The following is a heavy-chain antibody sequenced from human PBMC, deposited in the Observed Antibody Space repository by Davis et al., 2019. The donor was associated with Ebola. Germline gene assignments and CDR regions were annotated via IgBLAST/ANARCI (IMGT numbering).Heavy chain of an antibody. CDR1: GGSFSGYY. Sequence: GSLRLSCAVYGGSFSGYYWSWIRQPPGKGLEWIGEINHSGSTNYNPSLRSRVTISADTSNNQFSLKLSSVTAADTAVYYCARHFRGLSRWGQGTLVTVSS. J-gene: IGHJ4*02. CDR2: INHSGST. CDR3: ARHFRGLSR. V-gene: IGHV4-34*01. D-gene: IGHD3-10*01.